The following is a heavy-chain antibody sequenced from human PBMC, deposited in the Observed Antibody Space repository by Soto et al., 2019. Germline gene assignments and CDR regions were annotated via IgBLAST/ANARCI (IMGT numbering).Heavy chain of an antibody. CDR2: ISTTSSYI. Sequence: GGSLRLSCAASGFTFSSYSMIWVRQAPGKGLEWVSSISTTSSYIYYADSVKGRFTISRDNAKKSLYLQMNSLRVEDTAVYYCAREGSLYGDSVANCADYWGQGTLVTVSS. CDR1: GFTFSSYS. V-gene: IGHV3-21*01. CDR3: AREGSLYGDSVANCADY. J-gene: IGHJ4*02. D-gene: IGHD4-17*01.